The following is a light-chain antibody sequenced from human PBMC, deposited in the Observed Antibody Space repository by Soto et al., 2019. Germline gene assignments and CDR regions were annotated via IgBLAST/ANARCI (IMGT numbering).Light chain of an antibody. CDR2: GAS. J-gene: IGKJ3*01. V-gene: IGKV3-20*01. CDR3: QQYDSSRGGFT. Sequence: EIVLTQSPGTLSLSPGARATLSCRASQSVSSSYLAWYQQKPGQAPRLRIYGASSRATGIPDRFSGSGSGTDCNLTISRLEPEDVAVYYCQQYDSSRGGFTFGPGTKVDIK. CDR1: QSVSSSY.